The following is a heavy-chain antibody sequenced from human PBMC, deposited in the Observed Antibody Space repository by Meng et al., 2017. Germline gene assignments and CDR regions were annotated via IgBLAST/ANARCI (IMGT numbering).Heavy chain of an antibody. CDR1: GFTVSSNY. Sequence: GGSLRLSCAASGFTVSSNYMSWVRQAPGKGLEWVSVIYSGGSTYYADSVKGRFTIARDKSKNTLYLQMTSLRAEDTAVYYCARETGTGMEVWGQGTMVTVSS. V-gene: IGHV3-53*01. D-gene: IGHD1-1*01. J-gene: IGHJ6*02. CDR3: ARETGTGMEV. CDR2: IYSGGST.